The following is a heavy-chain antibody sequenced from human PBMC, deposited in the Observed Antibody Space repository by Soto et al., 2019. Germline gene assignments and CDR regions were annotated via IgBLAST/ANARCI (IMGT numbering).Heavy chain of an antibody. J-gene: IGHJ3*01. Sequence: PGGSLRLSCAPSGFNFSSDVMNWVRQTPGKGLEWVASIFGSGITTYYADSVKGRFTISRDNSKNTLHLQLNSLRAEDTALYYCAKSQSGSFFDAFDLWGHGSLVTVSS. CDR1: GFNFSSDV. CDR2: IFGSGITT. D-gene: IGHD1-26*01. CDR3: AKSQSGSFFDAFDL. V-gene: IGHV3-23*01.